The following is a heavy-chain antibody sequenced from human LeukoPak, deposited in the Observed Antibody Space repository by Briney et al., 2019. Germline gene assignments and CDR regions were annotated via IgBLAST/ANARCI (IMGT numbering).Heavy chain of an antibody. CDR1: GGSFGGYY. D-gene: IGHD6-13*01. CDR2: INHSGST. J-gene: IGHJ4*02. V-gene: IGHV4-34*01. CDR3: ARAYSSSWYVWYYFDY. Sequence: SETLSLTCAVYGGSFGGYYWSWIRQPPGKGLEWIGEINHSGSTNYNPSLKSRVTISVDTSKNQFSLKLSSVTAADTAVYYCARAYSSSWYVWYYFDYWGQGTLVTVSS.